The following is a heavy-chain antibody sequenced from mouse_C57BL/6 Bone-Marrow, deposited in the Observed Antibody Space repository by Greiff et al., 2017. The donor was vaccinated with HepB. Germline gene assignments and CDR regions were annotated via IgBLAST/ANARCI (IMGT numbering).Heavy chain of an antibody. Sequence: EVKLVESGGGLVQPGGSMKLSCVASGFTFSNYWMNWVRQSPEKGLEWVAQIRLKSDNYATHYAESVKGRFTISRDDSKSSVYLQMNNLRAEDTGIYYCTGSYYGSSYERGAMDYWGQGTSVTVSS. CDR1: GFTFSNYW. J-gene: IGHJ4*01. CDR3: TGSYYGSSYERGAMDY. D-gene: IGHD1-1*01. CDR2: IRLKSDNYAT. V-gene: IGHV6-3*01.